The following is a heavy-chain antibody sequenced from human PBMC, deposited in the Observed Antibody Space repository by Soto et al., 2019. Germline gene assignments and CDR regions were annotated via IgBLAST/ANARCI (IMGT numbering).Heavy chain of an antibody. D-gene: IGHD3-22*01. CDR2: ITSSSSYI. V-gene: IGHV3-21*01. J-gene: IGHJ4*02. CDR1: GFTFSLYS. Sequence: GGSLTLSWAASGFTFSLYSLSRVRRAPGKGLEWFASITSSSSYIYYEDSLKGRFTISRDNSKSSLFLQLDRLRAEDTAVYFCVRARSTDSRTDYWGQGTLVTVSS. CDR3: VRARSTDSRTDY.